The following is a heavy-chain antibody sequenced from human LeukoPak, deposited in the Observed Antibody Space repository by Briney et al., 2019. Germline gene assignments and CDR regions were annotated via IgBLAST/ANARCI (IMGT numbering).Heavy chain of an antibody. D-gene: IGHD3-22*01. Sequence: GESLKISCKGSGYNFTNYWIGWVRQMPGKGLEWMGIIYPGDSDTRYSPSFEGQVTISADKSITTAYLQWSSLKASDTAMYYCAICNYDTSAYYSPFDYWGQGTLVTVSS. J-gene: IGHJ4*02. CDR3: AICNYDTSAYYSPFDY. CDR2: IYPGDSDT. CDR1: GYNFTNYW. V-gene: IGHV5-51*01.